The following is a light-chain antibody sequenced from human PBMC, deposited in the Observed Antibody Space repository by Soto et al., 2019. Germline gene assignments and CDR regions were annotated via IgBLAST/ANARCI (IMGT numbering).Light chain of an antibody. CDR3: YAYTSSNSSYV. V-gene: IGLV2-14*01. CDR2: EVS. CDR1: SSDVGGYNY. Sequence: QHVLTQPASVSGSPGQSITISFTGTSSDVGGYNYVSWYQQHPGKAPKLIVYEVSNRPSGVSDRFSGSKSGNTASLTISGLQAEDEADYSCYAYTSSNSSYVFGTGTKATVL. J-gene: IGLJ1*01.